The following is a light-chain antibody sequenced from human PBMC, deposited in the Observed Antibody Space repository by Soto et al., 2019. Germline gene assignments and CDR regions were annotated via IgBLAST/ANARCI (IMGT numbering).Light chain of an antibody. CDR3: ISYAGSNILL. CDR2: EFS. CDR1: SSDVGGYNY. J-gene: IGLJ2*01. Sequence: QSALTQPPSASGSPGLSVTISCTGTSSDVGGYNYVSWYQQHPGKAPKLMIYEFSKRPSGVPDRFSGSKSGNTASLTVSGLLAEDEADYYCISYAGSNILLFGGGTKLTVL. V-gene: IGLV2-8*01.